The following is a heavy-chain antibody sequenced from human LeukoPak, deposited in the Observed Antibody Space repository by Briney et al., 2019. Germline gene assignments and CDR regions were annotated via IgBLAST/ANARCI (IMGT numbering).Heavy chain of an antibody. D-gene: IGHD6-13*01. J-gene: IGHJ6*03. CDR1: GGSISSSSYY. CDR3: ARQQPYYYYMDV. V-gene: IGHV4-61*05. CDR2: IYYSGST. Sequence: SETLSLTCTVSGGSISSSSYYWGWIRQPPGKGLEWIGYIYYSGSTNYNPSLKSRVTISVDTSKNQFSLKLSSVTAADTAVYYCARQQPYYYYMDVWGKGTTVTVSS.